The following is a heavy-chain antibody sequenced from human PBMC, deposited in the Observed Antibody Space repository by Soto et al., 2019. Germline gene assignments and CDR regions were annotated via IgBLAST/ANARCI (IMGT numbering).Heavy chain of an antibody. CDR1: GGTFSSHT. V-gene: IGHV1-69*08. CDR2: IIPALGTA. D-gene: IGHD4-17*01. J-gene: IGHJ2*01. Sequence: QDQVVRSGAEVKKPGSSVKVSCKASGGTFSSHTFSWVRQAPGQGLEWMGRIIPALGTATYAQKFQGRVTITADESATTVYMELNSLRSEDTAVYYCARPDFGDYWYFDLWGRGTLVTVSS. CDR3: ARPDFGDYWYFDL.